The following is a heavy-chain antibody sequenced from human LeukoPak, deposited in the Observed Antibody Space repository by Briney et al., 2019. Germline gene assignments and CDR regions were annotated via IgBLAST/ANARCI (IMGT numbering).Heavy chain of an antibody. V-gene: IGHV4-39*02. CDR3: ARECSPRGYPTNWFDP. CDR1: GGSISSSSHY. Sequence: SETLSLTCTVSGGSISSSSHYWGWIRQSPGKGMEWFGSIYYSGSIYCNPSLTSRITISVDTSKNQFSLKLSSVTAADTAVYYCARECSPRGYPTNWFDPWGQGTLVTVSS. J-gene: IGHJ5*02. CDR2: IYYSGSI. D-gene: IGHD3-3*01.